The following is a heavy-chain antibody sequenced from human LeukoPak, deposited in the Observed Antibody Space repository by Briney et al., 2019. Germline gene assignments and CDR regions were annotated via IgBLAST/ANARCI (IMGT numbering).Heavy chain of an antibody. CDR1: GYTFTGYY. J-gene: IGHJ6*02. Sequence: VASVKVSCKASGYTFTGYYMHWVRQAPGQGLEWMGRINPNSGGTTYAQKFQGRVTMTRDTSISTAYMELSRLRSDDTAVYYCARWTIRITIFGPLIGGMDVWGQGTTVTVSS. V-gene: IGHV1-2*06. CDR3: ARWTIRITIFGPLIGGMDV. CDR2: INPNSGGT. D-gene: IGHD3-3*01.